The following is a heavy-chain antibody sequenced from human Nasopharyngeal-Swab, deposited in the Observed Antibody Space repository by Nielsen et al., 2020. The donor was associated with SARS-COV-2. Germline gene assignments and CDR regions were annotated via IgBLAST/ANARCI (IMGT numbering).Heavy chain of an antibody. CDR2: ISYDGSNK. CDR1: GFTFTNAW. D-gene: IGHD3-10*01. CDR3: AKALSSSLLWFGELLYPFDY. Sequence: GGSLRLSCAASGFTFTNAWMSWVRQAPGKGLEWVAVISYDGSNKYYADSVKGRFTISRDNSKNTLYLQMNSLRVEDTAVYYCAKALSSSLLWFGELLYPFDYWGQGTLVNVSS. V-gene: IGHV3-30*18. J-gene: IGHJ4*02.